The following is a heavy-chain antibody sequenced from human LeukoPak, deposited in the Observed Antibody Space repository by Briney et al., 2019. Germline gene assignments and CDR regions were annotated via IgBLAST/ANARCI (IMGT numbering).Heavy chain of an antibody. CDR2: IYFSGST. V-gene: IGHV4-59*01. Sequence: PSETLSLTCTVSGGSISSYYWSWIRQPPGKGLEWIGYIYFSGSTNYNPSLKSRVTISLDTSKNQLSLKLSSVTAADTAVHYCARPGFPWAFDIWGQGTMVTVSS. CDR3: ARPGFPWAFDI. D-gene: IGHD3-10*01. J-gene: IGHJ3*02. CDR1: GGSISSYY.